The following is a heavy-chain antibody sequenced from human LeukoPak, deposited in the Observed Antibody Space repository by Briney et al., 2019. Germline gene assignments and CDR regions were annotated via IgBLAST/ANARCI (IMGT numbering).Heavy chain of an antibody. Sequence: ASVKVSCKASGYTFTGYYMHWVRQAPGQGLEWMGWINPNSGGTNYAQKFQGRVTMTRDTSISTAYMELSRLRSDDTAVYYCARDPLFWSGYSPYYYYYMDVWGKGTTVTVSS. CDR3: ARDPLFWSGYSPYYYYYMDV. V-gene: IGHV1-2*02. CDR1: GYTFTGYY. CDR2: INPNSGGT. J-gene: IGHJ6*03. D-gene: IGHD3-3*01.